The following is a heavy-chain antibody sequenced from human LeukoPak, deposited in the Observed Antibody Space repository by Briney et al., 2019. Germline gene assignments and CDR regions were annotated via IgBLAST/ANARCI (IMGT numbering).Heavy chain of an antibody. CDR3: ARIGYSSSSLDF. Sequence: GGSLRLSCAASGLTFSSFGMHWVRQAPGKGLEWVAVTSFDGGNKHYADSVKGRFTISRDNAKNSLYLQMNSLRAEDTAVYNCARIGYSSSSLDFWGRGTLVTVSS. D-gene: IGHD6-6*01. CDR1: GLTFSSFG. V-gene: IGHV3-30*03. CDR2: TSFDGGNK. J-gene: IGHJ4*02.